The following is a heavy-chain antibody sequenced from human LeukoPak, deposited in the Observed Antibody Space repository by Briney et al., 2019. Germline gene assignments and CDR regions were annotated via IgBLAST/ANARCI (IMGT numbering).Heavy chain of an antibody. CDR2: ISYDGSNK. Sequence: GGSLRLSCAASGFTFSSYGMHWVRQAPGKGLEWVAVISYDGSNKYYADSVKGRFTISRDNSKNTLYPQMNSLRAEDTAVYYCAKTRASFKDYGPRFDFWGQGTLVTGSS. CDR1: GFTFSSYG. V-gene: IGHV3-30*18. J-gene: IGHJ4*02. D-gene: IGHD4-17*01. CDR3: AKTRASFKDYGPRFDF.